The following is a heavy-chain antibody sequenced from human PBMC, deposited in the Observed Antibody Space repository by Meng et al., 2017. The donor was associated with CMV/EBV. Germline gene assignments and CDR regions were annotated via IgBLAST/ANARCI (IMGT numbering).Heavy chain of an antibody. V-gene: IGHV3-23*01. CDR3: AKVYYGYNYWDPFDY. Sequence: GESLKISCAASGFTFSSYAMSWVRQAPGKGLEWVSAISGSGGSTYYADSVKGRFTISRDNSKSTLYLQMNSLRAEDTAVYYCAKVYYGYNYWDPFDYWGQGTLVTVSS. J-gene: IGHJ4*02. CDR1: GFTFSSYA. CDR2: ISGSGGST. D-gene: IGHD5-24*01.